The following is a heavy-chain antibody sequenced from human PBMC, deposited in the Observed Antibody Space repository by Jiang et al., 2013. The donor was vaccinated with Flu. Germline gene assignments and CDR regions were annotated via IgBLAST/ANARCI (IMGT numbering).Heavy chain of an antibody. V-gene: IGHV6-1*01. D-gene: IGHD3-22*01. J-gene: IGHJ4*02. CDR3: AREYYYDGTGYSRVDY. CDR2: TYYRSKWYN. CDR1: GDSVSSNSAA. Sequence: SLTCAISGDSVSSNSAAWNWIRQSPSRGLEWLGRTYYRSKWYNDYAVSVKSRIAINPDTSKNQFSLQLNSVTPEDTAVYYCAREYYYDGTGYSRVDYWGQGTLVTVSS.